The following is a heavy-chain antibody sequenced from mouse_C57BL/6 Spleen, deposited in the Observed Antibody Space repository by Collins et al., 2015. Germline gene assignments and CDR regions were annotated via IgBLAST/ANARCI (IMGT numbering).Heavy chain of an antibody. CDR1: GYSITSDYA. J-gene: IGHJ4*01. D-gene: IGHD1-1*02. CDR2: ISYSGST. Sequence: DVQLQESGPGLVKPSQSLSLTCTVTGYSITSDYAWNWIRQFPGNKLEWMGYISYSGSTSYNPSLKSRISITRDTSKNQFFLQLNSVTTEDTATYYCARGDYGAMDYWGQGTSVTVSS. CDR3: ARGDYGAMDY. V-gene: IGHV3-2*02.